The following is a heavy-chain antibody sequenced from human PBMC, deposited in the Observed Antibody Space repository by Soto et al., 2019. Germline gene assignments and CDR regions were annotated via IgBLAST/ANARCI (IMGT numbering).Heavy chain of an antibody. CDR3: ARDSGGDGYYYYYGMDV. J-gene: IGHJ6*02. CDR1: GYTFTGYY. Sequence: ASVKVSCKASGYTFTGYYMHWVRQAPGQGLEWMGWINPNSGGTNYAQKLQGRVTMTTDTSTSTAYMELRSLRSDDTAVYYCARDSGGDGYYYYYGMDVWGQGTTVTVSS. V-gene: IGHV1-2*02. CDR2: INPNSGGT. D-gene: IGHD2-21*01.